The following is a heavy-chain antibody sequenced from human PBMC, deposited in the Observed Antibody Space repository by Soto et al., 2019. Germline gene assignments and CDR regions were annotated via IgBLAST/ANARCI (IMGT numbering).Heavy chain of an antibody. CDR1: GYTFPSYG. CDR3: ARAYDILTGSSYGMDV. J-gene: IGHJ6*02. CDR2: ISAYNGNT. D-gene: IGHD3-9*01. Sequence: ASVKVSCTASGYTFPSYGISWLREAAGRGLEWMGWISAYNGNTNYAQKLQGRVTMATDTSTSTAYMELRSLRSDDTAVYYCARAYDILTGSSYGMDVWGQGTTVTVSS. V-gene: IGHV1-18*01.